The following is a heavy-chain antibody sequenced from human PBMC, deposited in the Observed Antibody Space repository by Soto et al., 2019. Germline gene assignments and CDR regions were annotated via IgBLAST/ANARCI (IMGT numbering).Heavy chain of an antibody. CDR1: GGSISSSSYY. Sequence: SETLSLTCTVSGGSISSSSYYWGWIRQPPGKGLEWIGSIHYSGNTYYNPSFKSRVTTSLDTSKNQFSLKLSSVTATDTAVYYCTRPFGTTTFYFAMDVWGQGTTVTVSS. CDR3: TRPFGTTTFYFAMDV. V-gene: IGHV4-39*01. J-gene: IGHJ6*02. D-gene: IGHD1-7*01. CDR2: IHYSGNT.